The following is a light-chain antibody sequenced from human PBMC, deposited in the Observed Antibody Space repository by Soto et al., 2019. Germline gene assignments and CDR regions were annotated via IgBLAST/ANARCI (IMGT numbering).Light chain of an antibody. V-gene: IGKV3-11*01. CDR3: QQRSNWIT. J-gene: IGKJ5*01. Sequence: EIVLTQSPATLSLSPGERATLSCRASQRVSSYLAWYQQKPGQAPRLLIYDASNRATGIPARFSGSGSGTDFTLTISSLEPEDVAVYYCQQRSNWITFGQGTRLEIK. CDR2: DAS. CDR1: QRVSSY.